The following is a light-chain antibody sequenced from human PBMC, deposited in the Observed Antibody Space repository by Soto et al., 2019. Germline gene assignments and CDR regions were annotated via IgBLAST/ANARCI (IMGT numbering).Light chain of an antibody. Sequence: EIVLTQSPATLSLSPGERATLSCGASQSVSSSYLAWYQQKPGLAPRLLMYDASRDATGIRIRFIGSGFGADFTVNIRMLVLEDFAVYYCQQYGSSPHTFGQGTKLEIK. CDR2: DAS. CDR3: QQYGSSPHT. CDR1: QSVSSSY. J-gene: IGKJ2*01. V-gene: IGKV3D-20*01.